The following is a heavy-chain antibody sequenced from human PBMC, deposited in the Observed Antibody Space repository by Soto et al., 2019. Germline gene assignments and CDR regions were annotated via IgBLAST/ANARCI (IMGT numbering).Heavy chain of an antibody. CDR2: ISSSSSYT. J-gene: IGHJ6*02. Sequence: GGSLRLSCAASGFTFSDYYMSWILQAPGKGLEWVSYISSSSSYTNYADSVKGRFTISRDNAKNSLYLQMNSLRAEDTAVYYCARRSYYYYGMDVWGQGTTVTVSS. CDR3: ARRSYYYYGMDV. CDR1: GFTFSDYY. V-gene: IGHV3-11*06.